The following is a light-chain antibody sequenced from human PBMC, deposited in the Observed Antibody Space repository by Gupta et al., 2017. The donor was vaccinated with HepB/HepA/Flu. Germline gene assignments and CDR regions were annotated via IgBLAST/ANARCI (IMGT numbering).Light chain of an antibody. V-gene: IGLV1-44*01. CDR1: SSYIGSNA. CDR3: AAWDDSLNGGV. CDR2: TNN. J-gene: IGLJ2*01. Sequence: QSVLTQPPSASGPPGQRVTSSCSGSSSYIGSNAVTWYQQLPGTAPKLLIYTNNQRPSGVPDRFSGSKSGTSASLAISGLQSEDEADYYCAAWDDSLNGGVFGGGTKLTVL.